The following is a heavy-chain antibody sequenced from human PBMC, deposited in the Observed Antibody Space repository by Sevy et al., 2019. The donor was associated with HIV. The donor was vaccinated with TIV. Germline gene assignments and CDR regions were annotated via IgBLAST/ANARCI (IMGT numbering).Heavy chain of an antibody. V-gene: IGHV3-23*01. CDR3: ASGDTTMITDLDY. D-gene: IGHD5-18*01. CDR2: INNGGST. J-gene: IGHJ4*02. CDR1: GFTFSNYA. Sequence: AGSLRLSCGASGFTFSNYAMSWVRQAPGKGPEWVSGINNGGSTYYADSVKGRFTISRDNSKKMVFLQMNSLRAEDTAVYYCASGDTTMITDLDYWGQGALVTVSS.